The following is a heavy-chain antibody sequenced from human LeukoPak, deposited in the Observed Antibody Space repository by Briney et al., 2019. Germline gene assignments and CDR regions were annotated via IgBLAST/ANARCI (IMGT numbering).Heavy chain of an antibody. CDR2: IYYSGST. CDR3: ARRRNSYGYYYYGMDV. Sequence: PSETLSLTRTVSGGSISSSSYYWGWIRQPPGKGLEWIGSIYYSGSTYYNPSLKSRVTISVNTSKNQFSLKLSSVTAADTAVYYCARRRNSYGYYYYGMDVWGQGTTVTVSS. CDR1: GGSISSSSYY. J-gene: IGHJ6*02. V-gene: IGHV4-39*01. D-gene: IGHD5-18*01.